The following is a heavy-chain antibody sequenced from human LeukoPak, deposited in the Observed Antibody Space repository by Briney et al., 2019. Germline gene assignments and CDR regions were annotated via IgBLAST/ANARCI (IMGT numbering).Heavy chain of an antibody. CDR2: ISWNSGSI. J-gene: IGHJ4*02. CDR1: GFTFSSYA. CDR3: AKGSQYQLSMYYFDY. D-gene: IGHD2-2*01. Sequence: GGSLRLSCAASGFTFSSYAMHWVRQAPGKGLEWVSGISWNSGSIGYADSVKGRFTISRDNAKNSLYLQMNGLRAEDTALYYCAKGSQYQLSMYYFDYWGQGTLVTVSS. V-gene: IGHV3-9*01.